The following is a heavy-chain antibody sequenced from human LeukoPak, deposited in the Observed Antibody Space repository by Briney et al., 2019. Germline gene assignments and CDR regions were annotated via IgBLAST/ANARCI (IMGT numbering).Heavy chain of an antibody. V-gene: IGHV1-18*01. CDR3: ARDIGDNGDPNSFDY. CDR1: VYTFTSYG. Sequence: ASVNVSCKASVYTFTSYGISWVRQAPGQGLEWMGWISAYNGNTNYAQKLQGRVTMTTDTSTSTAYMELRGLRSDDTAVYYCARDIGDNGDPNSFDYWGQGTLVTVSS. CDR2: ISAYNGNT. D-gene: IGHD4-17*01. J-gene: IGHJ4*02.